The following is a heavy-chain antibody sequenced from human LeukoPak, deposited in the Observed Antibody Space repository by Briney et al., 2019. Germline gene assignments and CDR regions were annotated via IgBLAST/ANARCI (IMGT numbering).Heavy chain of an antibody. Sequence: GSLRLSCAASGFTFSSYAMSWVRQAPGKGLEWVSAISGSGGATYYADSVKGRFTISRDNSKNTLYLQMNSLRAEDTAVFYCAKEGGRYYDSSGNYWGQGALVTVSS. CDR1: GFTFSSYA. D-gene: IGHD3-22*01. CDR3: AKEGGRYYDSSGNY. CDR2: ISGSGGAT. V-gene: IGHV3-23*01. J-gene: IGHJ4*02.